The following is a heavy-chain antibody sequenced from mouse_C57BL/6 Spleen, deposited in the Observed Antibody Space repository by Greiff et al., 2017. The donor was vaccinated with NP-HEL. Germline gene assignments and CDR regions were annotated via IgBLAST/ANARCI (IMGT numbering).Heavy chain of an antibody. V-gene: IGHV1-52*01. D-gene: IGHD2-3*01. Sequence: QVQLQQPGAELVRPGSSVKLSCKASGYTFTSYWMHWVKQRPIQGLEWIGNIDPSDSETHYNQKFKDKATLTVDKSSSIAYMQLSSLTSEDSAVYYCARTYDRGYAMDYWGQGTSVTVSS. CDR3: ARTYDRGYAMDY. CDR1: GYTFTSYW. J-gene: IGHJ4*01. CDR2: IDPSDSET.